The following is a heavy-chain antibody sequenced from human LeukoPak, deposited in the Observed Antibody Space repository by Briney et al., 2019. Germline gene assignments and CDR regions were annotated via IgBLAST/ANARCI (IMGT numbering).Heavy chain of an antibody. Sequence: GESLKISCKASGYSFTNFWIGWVRQMPGKGLEWMGIIYPGDSDTRYSPSFQGQVTISADKSISTAYLQRSSLQASDTAMYYCATYAGSSSKYFQDWGQGTLVTVSS. J-gene: IGHJ1*01. D-gene: IGHD3-10*01. CDR1: GYSFTNFW. CDR2: IYPGDSDT. V-gene: IGHV5-51*01. CDR3: ATYAGSSSKYFQD.